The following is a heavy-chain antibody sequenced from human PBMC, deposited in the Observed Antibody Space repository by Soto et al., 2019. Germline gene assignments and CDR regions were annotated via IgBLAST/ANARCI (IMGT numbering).Heavy chain of an antibody. CDR3: ARGVVGGTTD. D-gene: IGHD1-26*01. CDR2: ISSSSSTT. V-gene: IGHV3-48*02. CDR1: GFTFRSYS. Sequence: SGGSLRLSCAASGFTFRSYSMNWVRQSPGKGLEWVSYISSSSSTTYYADSVKGRFTISRDNAKDSLYLQMNSLRDEDTALYSCARGVVGGTTDWGQGTLVTVSS. J-gene: IGHJ4*02.